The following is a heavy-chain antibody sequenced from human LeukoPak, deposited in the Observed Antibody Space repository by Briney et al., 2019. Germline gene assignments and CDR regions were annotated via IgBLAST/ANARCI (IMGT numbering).Heavy chain of an antibody. CDR3: ARDSSVGSSGYYYRDC. CDR2: IYHSGST. J-gene: IGHJ4*02. Sequence: PSETLSLTCTVSGYSISSGYYWGWIRQPPGKGLEWIGSIYHSGSTYYNPSLKSRVTISVDTSKNQFSLKLSSVTAADTAVYYCARDSSVGSSGYYYRDCWGQGTLVTVSS. D-gene: IGHD3-22*01. V-gene: IGHV4-38-2*02. CDR1: GYSISSGYY.